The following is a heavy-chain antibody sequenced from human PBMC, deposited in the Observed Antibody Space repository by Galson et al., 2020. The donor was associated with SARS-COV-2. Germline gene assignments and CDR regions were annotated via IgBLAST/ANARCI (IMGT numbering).Heavy chain of an antibody. D-gene: IGHD6-6*01. V-gene: IGHV4-30-4*01. CDR2: IYYSGST. CDR1: GGSISSGDYY. CDR3: ARDQRLVGKRWFDP. Sequence: ETSETLSLTCTVSGGSISSGDYYWSWLRQPPGKGLDWLGYIYYSGSTYYNPSLKSRVTISVDTSKNQFSLKLSSVTAADTAVYYCARDQRLVGKRWFDPWGQGTLVTVSS. J-gene: IGHJ5*02.